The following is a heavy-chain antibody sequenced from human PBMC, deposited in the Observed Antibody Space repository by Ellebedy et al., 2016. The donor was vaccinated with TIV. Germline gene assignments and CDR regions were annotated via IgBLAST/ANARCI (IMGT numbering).Heavy chain of an antibody. J-gene: IGHJ3*02. CDR3: ARREGDI. CDR2: IYSGGST. Sequence: GESLKISCAASGFTVSSNYMSWVRQAPGKGLEWVSVIYSGGSTYYADSVKGRFTISRDNAKNSLYLQMNSLRDEDTAVYYCARREGDIWGQGTMVTVSS. V-gene: IGHV3-53*01. CDR1: GFTVSSNY.